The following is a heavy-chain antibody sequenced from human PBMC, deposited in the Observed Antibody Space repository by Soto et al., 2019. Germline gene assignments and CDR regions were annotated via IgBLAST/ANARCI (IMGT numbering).Heavy chain of an antibody. J-gene: IGHJ5*02. CDR1: GYTFTSYA. D-gene: IGHD6-19*01. CDR3: ARCSSGWYRRNWFDP. CDR2: INAGNGNT. Sequence: GASVKVSCKASGYTFTSYAMHWVRQAPGQRLEWMGWINAGNGNTKYSQKFRGRVTITRDTSASTAYMELSSLRSEDTAVYYCARCSSGWYRRNWFDPWGQGTLVTVSS. V-gene: IGHV1-3*01.